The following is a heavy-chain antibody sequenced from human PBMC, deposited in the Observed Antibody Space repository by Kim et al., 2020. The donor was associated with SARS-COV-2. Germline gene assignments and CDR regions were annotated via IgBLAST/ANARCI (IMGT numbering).Heavy chain of an antibody. J-gene: IGHJ6*02. Sequence: SETLSFTCTVSGGSISSSSYYWGWIRQPPGKGLEWIGSIYYSGSTYYNPSLKSRVTISVDTSKNQFSLKLSSVTAADTAVYYCARLGLICSGGSCDYYGMDVWGQGTTVTVSS. CDR3: ARLGLICSGGSCDYYGMDV. CDR1: GGSISSSSYY. V-gene: IGHV4-39*01. CDR2: IYYSGST. D-gene: IGHD2-15*01.